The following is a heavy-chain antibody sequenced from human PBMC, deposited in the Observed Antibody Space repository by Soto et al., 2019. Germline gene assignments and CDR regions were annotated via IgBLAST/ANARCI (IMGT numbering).Heavy chain of an antibody. CDR2: IIPIFGTT. Sequence: SVKVSCKASGGTFGSDAITWVRQAPGQGLEWVGRIIPIFGTTNYAQNLQGRVTISADKSILTSYMELHSLTSDDTALYYCARDRTDSGYYTNWLDPWGQGTQVTVSS. CDR3: ARDRTDSGYYTNWLDP. CDR1: GGTFGSDA. V-gene: IGHV1-69*06. D-gene: IGHD3-22*01. J-gene: IGHJ5*02.